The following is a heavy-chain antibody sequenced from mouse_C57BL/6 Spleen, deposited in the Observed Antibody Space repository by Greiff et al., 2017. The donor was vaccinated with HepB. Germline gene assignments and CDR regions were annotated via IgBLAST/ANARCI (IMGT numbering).Heavy chain of an antibody. V-gene: IGHV1-59*01. Sequence: VQLQQPGAELVRPGTSVKLSCKASGYTFTSYWMHWVKQRPGQGLEWIGVIDPSDSYTNYNQKFKGKATLTVDTSSSTAYMQLSSLTSEDSAVYYCFYDYDGRVAWFAYWGQGTLVTVSA. CDR2: IDPSDSYT. J-gene: IGHJ3*01. CDR3: FYDYDGRVAWFAY. CDR1: GYTFTSYW. D-gene: IGHD2-4*01.